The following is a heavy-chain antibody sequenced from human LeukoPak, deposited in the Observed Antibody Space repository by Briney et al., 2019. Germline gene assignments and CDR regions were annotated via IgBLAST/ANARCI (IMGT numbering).Heavy chain of an antibody. D-gene: IGHD3-9*01. CDR3: ARQRGKMRYFDFVALDY. J-gene: IGHJ4*02. V-gene: IGHV4-39*01. CDR2: IYSGGST. CDR1: GGSISSSSYH. Sequence: SETLSLTCTVSGGSISSSSYHWGWIRQPPGKGLEWIGTIYSGGSTYYNPSLKSRVTISIDTSNNQFFLKLNSVTAADTALYYCARQRGKMRYFDFVALDYWGQGTLVTVSS.